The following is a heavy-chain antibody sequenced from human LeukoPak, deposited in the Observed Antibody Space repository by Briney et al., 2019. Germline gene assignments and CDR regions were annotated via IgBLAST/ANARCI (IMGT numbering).Heavy chain of an antibody. CDR3: ARRSVYYVYDY. CDR1: GYTFTSYD. CDR2: ISAYNGNT. D-gene: IGHD3-22*01. J-gene: IGHJ4*02. V-gene: IGHV1-18*01. Sequence: ASVKVSCKASGYTFTSYDINWVRQAPGQGLEWMGWISAYNGNTNYAQKLQGRVTMTTDTSTSTAYMELRSLRSDDTAVYYCARRSVYYVYDYWGQGTLVTVSS.